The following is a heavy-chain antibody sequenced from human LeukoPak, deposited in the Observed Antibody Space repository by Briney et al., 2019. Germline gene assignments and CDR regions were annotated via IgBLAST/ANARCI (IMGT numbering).Heavy chain of an antibody. V-gene: IGHV3-23*01. CDR2: ISSGSDYT. CDR1: GFTFSSYE. D-gene: IGHD3-3*01. CDR3: AKIGVIGNWYYDL. Sequence: GGSLRLSCAASGFTFSSYEMNWVRQAPGKGLEWVSSISSGSDYTYYADSVKGRFTISRDNSKNTLYLDMTSLRAGDTAIYYCAKIGVIGNWYYDLWGRGTLVAVSS. J-gene: IGHJ2*01.